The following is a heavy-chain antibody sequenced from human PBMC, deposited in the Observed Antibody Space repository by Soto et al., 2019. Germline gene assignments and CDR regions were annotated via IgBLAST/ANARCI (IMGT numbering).Heavy chain of an antibody. J-gene: IGHJ4*02. CDR3: ATHPEGVPAASDY. CDR2: IIPIFGTA. D-gene: IGHD2-2*01. CDR1: GGTFSSYA. V-gene: IGHV1-69*12. Sequence: QVQLVQSGAEVKKPGSSVKVSCKASGGTFSSYAISWVRQAPGQGLEWMGGIIPIFGTANYAQKFQGRVTITADEXTSTAYMGLSSLRSEDTAVYYCATHPEGVPAASDYWGQGTLVTVSS.